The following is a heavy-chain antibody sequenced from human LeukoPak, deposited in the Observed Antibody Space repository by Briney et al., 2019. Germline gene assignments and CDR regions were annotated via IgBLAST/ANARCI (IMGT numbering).Heavy chain of an antibody. Sequence: GGSLRLSCAASGITFSSFTVNWVRQAPGKGLEWVSSISSGSSYKYYADSVKGRFTISRDNAKNTLYLQMNSLRAEDTAVYYCARASSSQTYMDVWGKGTTVTISS. CDR1: GITFSSFT. D-gene: IGHD6-13*01. V-gene: IGHV3-21*01. CDR2: ISSGSSYK. J-gene: IGHJ6*03. CDR3: ARASSSQTYMDV.